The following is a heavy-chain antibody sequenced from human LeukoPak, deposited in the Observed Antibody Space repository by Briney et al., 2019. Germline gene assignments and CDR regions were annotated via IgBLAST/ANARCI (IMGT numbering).Heavy chain of an antibody. Sequence: GESLKISCAASGFTFSSYAMSWVRQAPGKGLEWVSVIYSGGSTYYADSVKGRFTISRDNSKNTLYLQMNSLRAEDTAVYYCARDIRYYYRVISNGEYYYYMDVWGKGTTVTISS. CDR1: GFTFSSYA. V-gene: IGHV3-66*01. D-gene: IGHD3-22*01. CDR3: ARDIRYYYRVISNGEYYYYMDV. CDR2: IYSGGST. J-gene: IGHJ6*03.